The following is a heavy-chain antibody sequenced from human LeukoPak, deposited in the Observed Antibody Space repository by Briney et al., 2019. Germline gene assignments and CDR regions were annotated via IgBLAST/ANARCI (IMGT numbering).Heavy chain of an antibody. D-gene: IGHD4-23*01. CDR3: ARGYGDNSGAFDI. CDR2: IYYSGRT. Sequence: PSETLSLTCTVSGGSIMVAAYSWSWIRQPPGKGLEWIGYIYYSGRTYYNPSLESRGTISLDRSKNQFSLKLSSVTAADTAVYFCARGYGDNSGAFDIWGQGTLVTVSS. V-gene: IGHV4-30-2*01. CDR1: GGSIMVAAYS. J-gene: IGHJ3*02.